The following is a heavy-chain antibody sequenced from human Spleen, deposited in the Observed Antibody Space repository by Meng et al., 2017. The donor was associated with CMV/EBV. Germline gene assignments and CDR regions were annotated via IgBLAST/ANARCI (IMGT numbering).Heavy chain of an antibody. Sequence: ESLKISCAASGFSFSTYAMTWVRQAPGKGLEWVSGISYGGNSKYYADSVKGRFTISRDNSKSTLYLQMNSLRADDTAVYYCAKDRGGAANNWFDPWGQGTLVTVSS. J-gene: IGHJ5*02. CDR1: GFSFSTYA. D-gene: IGHD3-10*01. CDR2: ISYGGNSK. CDR3: AKDRGGAANNWFDP. V-gene: IGHV3-23*01.